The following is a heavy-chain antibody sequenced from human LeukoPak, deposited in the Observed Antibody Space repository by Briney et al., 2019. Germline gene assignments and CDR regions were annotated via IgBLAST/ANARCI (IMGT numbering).Heavy chain of an antibody. D-gene: IGHD2-15*01. CDR2: IYYSGST. V-gene: IGHV4-30-4*01. Sequence: PSETLSLTCAVYGGSFSDYYWSWIRQPPGKGLEWIGYIYYSGSTYYNPSLKSRVTISVDTSKNQFSLKLSSVTAADTAVYYCARDLLGYCSGGSCYSNAGNWFDPWGQGTLVTVSS. CDR1: GGSFSDYY. CDR3: ARDLLGYCSGGSCYSNAGNWFDP. J-gene: IGHJ5*02.